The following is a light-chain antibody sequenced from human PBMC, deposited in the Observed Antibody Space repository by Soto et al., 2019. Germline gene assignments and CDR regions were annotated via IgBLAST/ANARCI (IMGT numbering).Light chain of an antibody. J-gene: IGKJ4*01. Sequence: EFVLTQSPGTLSLSPGERATLSCRVSQTVRNNYLAWYQQKPGQAPKLLIYDASSRATGIPDRFSGGGSGTDFILTISRLEPEDFAVYYCQQFSSYPLTFGGGTKVEIK. CDR3: QQFSSYPLT. CDR1: QTVRNNY. CDR2: DAS. V-gene: IGKV3-20*01.